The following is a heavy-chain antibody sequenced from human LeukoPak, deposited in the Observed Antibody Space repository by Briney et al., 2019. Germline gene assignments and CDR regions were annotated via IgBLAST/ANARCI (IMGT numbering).Heavy chain of an antibody. CDR3: ARDPEKYSSGWYYFDY. J-gene: IGHJ4*02. CDR1: GFTFSSYD. V-gene: IGHV3-33*01. Sequence: GVSLRRSCAASGFTFSSYDMHWVRQAPGKGLEWVAVIWYDGSNKYYADSVKGRFTISRDNFKNTLYLQMNSLRAEDTAVYYCARDPEKYSSGWYYFDYWGQGTLVTVSS. CDR2: IWYDGSNK. D-gene: IGHD6-19*01.